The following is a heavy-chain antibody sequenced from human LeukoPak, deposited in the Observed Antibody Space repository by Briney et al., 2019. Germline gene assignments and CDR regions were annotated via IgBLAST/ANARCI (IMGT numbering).Heavy chain of an antibody. V-gene: IGHV3-9*01. D-gene: IGHD6-6*01. CDR1: GFTFDDYA. CDR2: ISWNSGSI. CDR3: ARDLSIAARQRGFYYYYMDV. Sequence: HPGGSLRLSCAASGFTFDDYAMHWVRQAPGKGLEWVSGISWNSGSIGYADSVKGRFTISRDNAKNSLYLQMNSLRAEDTAVYYCARDLSIAARQRGFYYYYMDVWGKGTTVTVSS. J-gene: IGHJ6*03.